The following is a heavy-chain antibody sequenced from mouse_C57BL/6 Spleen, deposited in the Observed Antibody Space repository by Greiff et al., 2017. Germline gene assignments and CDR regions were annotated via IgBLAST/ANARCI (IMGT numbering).Heavy chain of an antibody. V-gene: IGHV3-6*01. CDR2: ISYDGSN. CDR3: ARGGGLRRYFDV. Sequence: EVKLMESGPGLVKPSQSLSLTCSVTGYSITSGYYWNWIRQFPGNKLEWMGYISYDGSNNYNPSLTNRISITRDTSKNQFFLKLNSVTTEDTATYYCARGGGLRRYFDVWGTGTTVTVSS. CDR1: GYSITSGYY. D-gene: IGHD2-2*01. J-gene: IGHJ1*03.